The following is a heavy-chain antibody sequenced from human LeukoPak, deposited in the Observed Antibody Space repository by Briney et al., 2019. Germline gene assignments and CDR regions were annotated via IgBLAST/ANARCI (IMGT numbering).Heavy chain of an antibody. J-gene: IGHJ3*02. CDR3: ARDYYDFWSGCYSAFDI. V-gene: IGHV1-69*01. Sequence: SVKVSCKASGGTFSSYAISWVRQAPGQGLEWMGGIIPIFGTANYAQKFQGRVTITADESTSTAYMELSSLRSEDTAVYYCARDYYDFWSGCYSAFDIWGQGTMVTVSS. D-gene: IGHD3-3*01. CDR1: GGTFSSYA. CDR2: IIPIFGTA.